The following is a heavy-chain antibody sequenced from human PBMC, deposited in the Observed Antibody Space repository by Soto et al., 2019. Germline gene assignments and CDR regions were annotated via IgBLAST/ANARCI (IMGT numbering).Heavy chain of an antibody. V-gene: IGHV1-18*01. Sequence: ASVKVSCKASGYTFTSYGISWVRQAPGQGLEWMGWISAYNGNTNYAQKLRGRVTMTTDTSTSTAYMELRSLRSDDTAVYYCARDDYGDYVAYFQHWGQGTLVTVSS. CDR3: ARDDYGDYVAYFQH. CDR1: GYTFTSYG. J-gene: IGHJ1*01. D-gene: IGHD4-17*01. CDR2: ISAYNGNT.